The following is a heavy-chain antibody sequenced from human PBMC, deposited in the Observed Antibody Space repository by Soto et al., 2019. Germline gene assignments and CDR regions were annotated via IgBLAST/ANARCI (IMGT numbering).Heavy chain of an antibody. CDR3: ARGHPLGYCSGGSCSSFDP. Sequence: SETLSLTCTVSGGSISSGGYYWSWIRQHPGNGLEWIGYIYYSGSTYYTPSLKSQVTISVDTSKNQFSLKLSSVTAADTAVYYCARGHPLGYCSGGSCSSFDPWGQGTLVTVSS. CDR1: GGSISSGGYY. CDR2: IYYSGST. V-gene: IGHV4-31*01. J-gene: IGHJ5*02. D-gene: IGHD2-15*01.